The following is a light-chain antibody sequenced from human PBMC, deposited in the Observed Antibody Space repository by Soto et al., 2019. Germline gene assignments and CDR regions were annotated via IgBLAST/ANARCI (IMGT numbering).Light chain of an antibody. CDR2: WAS. V-gene: IGKV4-1*01. CDR1: QSVLYSSNNKNY. CDR3: QQYYSTPT. J-gene: IGKJ1*01. Sequence: DIVMTQSPDSLAVSLGERATINCKSSQSVLYSSNNKNYLAWYQQKPGQPPKLLIYWASTRESGVPDRFSGSGARTDFTLTISSLQAEYVAVYYCQQYYSTPTFGQGTKVEIK.